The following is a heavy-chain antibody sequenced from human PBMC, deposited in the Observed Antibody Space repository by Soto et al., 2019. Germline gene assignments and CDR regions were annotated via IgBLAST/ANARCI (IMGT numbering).Heavy chain of an antibody. V-gene: IGHV3-15*07. J-gene: IGHJ6*02. D-gene: IGHD6-6*01. CDR1: NFTFNTAW. CDR3: TTDPPEYHYYGKDV. CDR2: SKGKTDGATI. Sequence: EAQLVESGGGLVKPGGSLRLSCVASNFTFNTAWMTWVRQAPGKGLEWVGRSKGKTDGATIDYAAPVKGRFTISRDDSKTTMYLQMDSLKTEDTGMYYCTTDPPEYHYYGKDVWGQGTTVTVSS.